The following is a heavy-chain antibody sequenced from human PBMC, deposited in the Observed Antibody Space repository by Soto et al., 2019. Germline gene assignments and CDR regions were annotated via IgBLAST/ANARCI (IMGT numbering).Heavy chain of an antibody. V-gene: IGHV3-15*01. CDR2: IKSKTDGGTT. J-gene: IGHJ6*02. D-gene: IGHD3-10*01. CDR1: GFTFSNAW. Sequence: GGSLRLSCAASGFTFSNAWMSWVRQAPGKGLEWVGRIKSKTDGGTTDYAAPVKGRFTISRDDSKNTLYLQMNSLKTEDTAVYYCTTLHGSGSYYYYYYGMDVWGQGTTVTVS. CDR3: TTLHGSGSYYYYYYGMDV.